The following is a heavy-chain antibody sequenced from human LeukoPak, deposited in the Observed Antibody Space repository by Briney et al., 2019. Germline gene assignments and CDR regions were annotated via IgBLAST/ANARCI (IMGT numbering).Heavy chain of an antibody. J-gene: IGHJ4*02. CDR1: GFPFSSYH. V-gene: IGHV3-21*06. CDR2: ISSSSNYK. Sequence: GGSLRLSCTASGFPFSSYHMNWVRQAPGKGLEWVSFISSSSNYKYYADSVKGRFTISRDNAKNSLYLQMKSLRVEDTAVYYCARVRDGLGEYWGQGTLVTVSS. D-gene: IGHD3-16*01. CDR3: ARVRDGLGEY.